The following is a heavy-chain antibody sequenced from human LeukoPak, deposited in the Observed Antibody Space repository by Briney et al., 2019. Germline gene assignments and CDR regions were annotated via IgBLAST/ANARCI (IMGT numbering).Heavy chain of an antibody. Sequence: PGGSLRLSCAASGLTFSNHGMSWVRQAPGKGLEWVSGISGSGGSTYYADSVKGRFSISRDNSKNTLYLQMNSLRAEDTAVYYCAKEGYKRSLDFWGQGTLVTVSS. J-gene: IGHJ4*02. CDR2: ISGSGGST. CDR3: AKEGYKRSLDF. CDR1: GLTFSNHG. D-gene: IGHD5-24*01. V-gene: IGHV3-23*01.